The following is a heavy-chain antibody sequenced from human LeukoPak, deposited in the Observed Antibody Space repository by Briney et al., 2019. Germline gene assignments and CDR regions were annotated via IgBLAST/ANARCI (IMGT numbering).Heavy chain of an antibody. J-gene: IGHJ4*02. V-gene: IGHV3-30*02. CDR1: GFTFSNYG. CDR3: AKDHSQNFDY. Sequence: PGGSLRLSCAASGFTFSNYGMHWIRQAPGKGLEWVAFLRRDGSDKYYADPVKGRFTISRDNSKNTVYLQMNSLRPEDTAVYYCAKDHSQNFDYWGQGTLVTVSS. CDR2: LRRDGSDK. D-gene: IGHD5-18*01.